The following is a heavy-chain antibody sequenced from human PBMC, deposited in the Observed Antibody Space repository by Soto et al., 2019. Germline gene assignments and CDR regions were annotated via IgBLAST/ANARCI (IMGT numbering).Heavy chain of an antibody. CDR1: GFTFSSYG. Sequence: QVQLVESGGGVVQPGRSLRLSCAASGFTFSSYGMHWVRQAPGKGLESGAVISYDGSNKYYADSVKGRFTISRDNSKNTLYLQMNSLRAEDTAVYYCAKDHPALFDYWGQGTLVTVSS. J-gene: IGHJ4*02. CDR2: ISYDGSNK. V-gene: IGHV3-30*18. CDR3: AKDHPALFDY. D-gene: IGHD2-2*01.